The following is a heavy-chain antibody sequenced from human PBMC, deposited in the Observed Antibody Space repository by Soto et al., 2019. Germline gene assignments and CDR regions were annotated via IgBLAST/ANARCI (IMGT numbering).Heavy chain of an antibody. Sequence: SETLSLTCAVYGGSFSGYYWSWIRQPPGKGLEWIGEINHSGSTNYNPSLKSRVTISVDTSKNQFSLKLSSVTAADTAVYYCARETWREQQLVPICSHFDYWSQGTLVTVSS. V-gene: IGHV4-34*01. J-gene: IGHJ4*02. CDR1: GGSFSGYY. CDR3: ARETWREQQLVPICSHFDY. CDR2: INHSGST. D-gene: IGHD6-13*01.